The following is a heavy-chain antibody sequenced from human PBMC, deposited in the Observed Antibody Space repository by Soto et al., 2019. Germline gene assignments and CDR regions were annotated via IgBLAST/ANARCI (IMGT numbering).Heavy chain of an antibody. Sequence: QVQLVQSGAEVKKPGASVKVSCKASGYTFTRYGISWVRQAPGQGLEWMGWISAYNGNTNYAQKLQGRVTMTTDTSTSTAYMELMSLRSDDTAVYYCAREYYYDPMRIAFDIWGQGTMVTVSS. CDR3: AREYYYDPMRIAFDI. CDR1: GYTFTRYG. D-gene: IGHD3-22*01. J-gene: IGHJ3*02. V-gene: IGHV1-18*01. CDR2: ISAYNGNT.